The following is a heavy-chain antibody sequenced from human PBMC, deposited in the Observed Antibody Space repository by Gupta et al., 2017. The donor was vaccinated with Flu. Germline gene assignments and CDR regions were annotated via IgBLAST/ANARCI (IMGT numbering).Heavy chain of an antibody. V-gene: IGHV3-23*01. CDR1: DFTFNDYA. D-gene: IGHD2-15*01. J-gene: IGHJ4*02. Sequence: LLEFGGGSGQPGGSLRLSCVASDFTFNDYAMNWVRHVPGRGLEWVSALSESGQSKYYAGSVRGRFTISRDNSRNTVYLQMNSLRGEDTAIYYCARRSRASWSHFDYWGQGTLVTVSS. CDR3: ARRSRASWSHFDY. CDR2: LSESGQSK.